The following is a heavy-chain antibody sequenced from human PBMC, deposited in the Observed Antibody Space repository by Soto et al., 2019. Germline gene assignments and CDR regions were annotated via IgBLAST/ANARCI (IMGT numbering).Heavy chain of an antibody. D-gene: IGHD2-2*01. CDR1: GGSISSYY. V-gene: IGHV4-4*07. Sequence: QVQLQESGPGLVKPSETLSLTCTVSGGSISSYYWSWIRQPAGKGLEWIGRIYTSGSTNYNPSLKSRVTMSVDTSKNQFSLKLSSVTAADTAVYYCARDLRLRAVPAAFHWFDPWGQGTLVTVSS. CDR2: IYTSGST. CDR3: ARDLRLRAVPAAFHWFDP. J-gene: IGHJ5*02.